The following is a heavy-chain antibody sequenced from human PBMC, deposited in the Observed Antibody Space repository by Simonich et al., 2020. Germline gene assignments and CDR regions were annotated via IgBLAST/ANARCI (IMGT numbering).Heavy chain of an antibody. Sequence: EVQLVESGGGLVQPGGSLRLSCAASGFTFSSYWMHWVRQAPGKGLVGVSRINSDGSSTSYANSVKGRFTITRDNANNTLYLQMNSLRAEDTAVYYCAREAGDLWYFDLWGRGTLVTVSS. CDR3: AREAGDLWYFDL. CDR1: GFTFSSYW. V-gene: IGHV3-74*01. D-gene: IGHD7-27*01. J-gene: IGHJ2*01. CDR2: INSDGSST.